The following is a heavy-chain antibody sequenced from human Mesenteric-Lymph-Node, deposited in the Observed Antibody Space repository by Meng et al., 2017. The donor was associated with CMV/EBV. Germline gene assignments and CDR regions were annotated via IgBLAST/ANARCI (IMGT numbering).Heavy chain of an antibody. CDR1: GYSISSGYY. Sequence: SETLSLTCTVSGYSISSGYYWSWIRQPPGKGLEWIGEINHSGSTNYNPSLKSRVTISVDTSKNQFSLKLSSVTAADTAVYYCARDPGYYDFWSGQHPYYYGMDVWGQGTTVTVSS. J-gene: IGHJ6*02. CDR2: INHSGST. CDR3: ARDPGYYDFWSGQHPYYYGMDV. V-gene: IGHV4-38-2*02. D-gene: IGHD3-3*01.